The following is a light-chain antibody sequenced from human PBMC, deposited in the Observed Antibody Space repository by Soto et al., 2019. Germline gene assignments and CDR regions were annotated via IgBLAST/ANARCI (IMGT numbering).Light chain of an antibody. V-gene: IGLV1-44*01. J-gene: IGLJ1*01. CDR3: AAWDNSLNGFV. CDR2: TTD. Sequence: QSVLTQPPSASGAPGQRVTISCSGSSANIGHNSVNWYQQLPGTAPKLLISTTDQRPSGVPDRFSGSRSGTSGSLAISELRSEDEADYYCAAWDNSLNGFVFGTGTKLTVL. CDR1: SANIGHNS.